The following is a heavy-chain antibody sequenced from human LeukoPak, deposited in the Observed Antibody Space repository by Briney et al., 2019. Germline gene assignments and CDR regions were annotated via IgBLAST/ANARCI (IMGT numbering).Heavy chain of an antibody. CDR2: IYYSGST. CDR3: AREARVTYDILTGYFDY. J-gene: IGHJ4*02. Sequence: SETLSLTCTVSGGSISSYYWSWIRQPPGKGLEWIGYIYYSGSTNYNPSLKSRVTISVDTSKNQFSLKLSSVTAADTAVYYCAREARVTYDILTGYFDYWGQGTLVTVPS. CDR1: GGSISSYY. D-gene: IGHD3-9*01. V-gene: IGHV4-59*01.